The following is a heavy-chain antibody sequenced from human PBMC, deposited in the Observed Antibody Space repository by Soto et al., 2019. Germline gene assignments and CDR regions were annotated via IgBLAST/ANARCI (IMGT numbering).Heavy chain of an antibody. V-gene: IGHV4-34*01. Sequence: SETLSLTCAVYGGSFSGYYWSWIRQPPGKGLEWIGEINHSGSTNYNPSLKSRVNISVDTSKNQFSLKLSSVTAADTAVYYCARGRHYGSGSYYPYNWFDPWGQGTLVT. J-gene: IGHJ5*02. D-gene: IGHD3-10*01. CDR2: INHSGST. CDR3: ARGRHYGSGSYYPYNWFDP. CDR1: GGSFSGYY.